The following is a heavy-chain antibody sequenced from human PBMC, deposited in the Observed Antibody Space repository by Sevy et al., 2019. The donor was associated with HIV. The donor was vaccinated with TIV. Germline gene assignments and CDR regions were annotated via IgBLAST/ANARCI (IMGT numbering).Heavy chain of an antibody. J-gene: IGHJ6*02. CDR3: AKKVYYDILTGYYFHYGMDV. CDR2: ISGSGGST. CDR1: GFTFSSYA. Sequence: GGSLRLSCAASGFTFSSYAMSWVRQAPGKGLEWVSAISGSGGSTYYADSVKGRFTISRDNSKNTLCLQMNSLRAEDTAVYYCAKKVYYDILTGYYFHYGMDVWGQGTTVTVSS. V-gene: IGHV3-23*01. D-gene: IGHD3-9*01.